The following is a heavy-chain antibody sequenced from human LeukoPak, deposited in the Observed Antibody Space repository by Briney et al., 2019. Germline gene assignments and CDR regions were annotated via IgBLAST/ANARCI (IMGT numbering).Heavy chain of an antibody. CDR3: ARGGIAARKFPFDY. CDR2: INHSGST. D-gene: IGHD6-6*01. CDR1: GGSFSGYY. V-gene: IGHV4-34*01. J-gene: IGHJ4*02. Sequence: SETLSLTCAVYGGSFSGYYWSWIRQPPGKGLEWIGEINHSGSTNYNPSLKSRVTISVDTSKNQFSLKLSSVTAADTAVYYCARGGIAARKFPFDYWGQGTLVTVSS.